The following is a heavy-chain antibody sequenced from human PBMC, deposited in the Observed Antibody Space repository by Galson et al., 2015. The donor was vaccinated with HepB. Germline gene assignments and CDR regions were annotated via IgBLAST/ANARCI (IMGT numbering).Heavy chain of an antibody. J-gene: IGHJ4*02. CDR2: ISGSGDST. V-gene: IGHV3-23*01. CDR3: AKDRLGYKLGCFDD. D-gene: IGHD5-24*01. CDR1: GFTFRMYA. Sequence: SLRLSCAASGFTFRMYAMSWVSQAPGKGLECVSAISGSGDSTDYADSVKGRFTISRDNSKYTLYLQVDSLRADDTAVYYCAKDRLGYKLGCFDDWGQGTLVTVSS.